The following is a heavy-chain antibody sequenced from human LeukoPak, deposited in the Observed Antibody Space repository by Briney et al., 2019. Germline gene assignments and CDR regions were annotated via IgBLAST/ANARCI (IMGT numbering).Heavy chain of an antibody. V-gene: IGHV4-39*01. J-gene: IGHJ4*02. D-gene: IGHD3-3*01. CDR3: ARGPPDVFGDY. Sequence: SETVSLTCTVSGGSISSSSYYWGWIRQPPGKGLEWIGSIYYSGSTYYNPSLKSRVTISVDTSKNQFSLKLSSVTAADTAVYYCARGPPDVFGDYWGQGTLVTVSS. CDR2: IYYSGST. CDR1: GGSISSSSYY.